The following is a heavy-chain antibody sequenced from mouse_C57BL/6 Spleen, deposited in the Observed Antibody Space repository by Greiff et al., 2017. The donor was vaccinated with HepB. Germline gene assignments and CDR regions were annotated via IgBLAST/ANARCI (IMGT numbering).Heavy chain of an antibody. CDR2: IYPGDGDT. D-gene: IGHD2-1*01. J-gene: IGHJ4*01. Sequence: QVQLQQSGPELVKPGASVKISCKASGYAFSSSWMNWVKQRPGKGLEWIGRIYPGDGDTNYNGKFKGKATLTADKSSSTAYLQLSSLTSDDSAVYFCARSGNVLWQRDYYTMDYWGQGTSVTVSS. CDR3: ARSGNVLWQRDYYTMDY. V-gene: IGHV1-82*01. CDR1: GYAFSSSW.